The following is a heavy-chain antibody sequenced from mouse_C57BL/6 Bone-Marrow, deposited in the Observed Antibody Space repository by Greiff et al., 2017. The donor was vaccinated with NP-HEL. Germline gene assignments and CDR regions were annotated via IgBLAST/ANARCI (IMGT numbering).Heavy chain of an antibody. CDR3: ARPTTVVATYWYFDV. D-gene: IGHD1-1*01. CDR2: IDPSDSGT. Sequence: QVQLQQPGAELVRPGSSVKLSCKASGYTFTSYWMHWVKQRPIQGLEWIGNIDPSDSGTHYNQKFKDKATLTVDKSSSTAYMQLSSLTSEDSAVYCCARPTTVVATYWYFDVWGTGTTVTVSS. V-gene: IGHV1-52*01. CDR1: GYTFTSYW. J-gene: IGHJ1*03.